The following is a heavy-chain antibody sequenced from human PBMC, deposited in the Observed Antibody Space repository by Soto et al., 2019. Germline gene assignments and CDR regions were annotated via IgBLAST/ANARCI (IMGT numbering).Heavy chain of an antibody. CDR1: GFTFSSYA. Sequence: GGSLRLSCAASGFTFSSYAMSWVRQAPGKGLEWVSAISGSGGSTYYADSVKGRFTISRDNSKNTLYLQMNSLRAEDTAVYYCAKLDVPFILPIAAAGLYYFDYWGQGTLVTVSS. J-gene: IGHJ4*02. CDR3: AKLDVPFILPIAAAGLYYFDY. CDR2: ISGSGGST. D-gene: IGHD6-13*01. V-gene: IGHV3-23*01.